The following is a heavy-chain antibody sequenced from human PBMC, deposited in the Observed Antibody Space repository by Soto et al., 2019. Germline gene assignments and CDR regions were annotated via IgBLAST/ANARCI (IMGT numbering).Heavy chain of an antibody. J-gene: IGHJ6*02. CDR3: RRSSRYSTDV. V-gene: IGHV4-39*01. D-gene: IGHD6-13*01. Sequence: QLQLQESGPGLVKPSETLSLTCTVSGDSIRSSSYWGWIRQPPGKGLEWIGSIYSTGNTYYNPSLNSQVTISVEPSKNQFSLNVISVTAADTAVYYCRRSSRYSTDVWGQGTTVTVSS. CDR2: IYSTGNT. CDR1: GDSIRSSSY.